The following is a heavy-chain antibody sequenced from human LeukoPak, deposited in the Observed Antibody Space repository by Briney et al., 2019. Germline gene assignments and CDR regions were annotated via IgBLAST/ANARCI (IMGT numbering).Heavy chain of an antibody. D-gene: IGHD6-6*01. V-gene: IGHV1-69*05. CDR1: GGTFSSYA. J-gene: IGHJ4*02. CDR3: AAQAARRDFDY. Sequence: SVKVSFKSSGGTFSSYAISWVRQAPGQGLEWMGGIIPIFSRANYDQKFQGRVTITTDESTSTAYMELSSLRSEDTAVYYCAAQAARRDFDYWGQGTLVTVSS. CDR2: IIPIFSRA.